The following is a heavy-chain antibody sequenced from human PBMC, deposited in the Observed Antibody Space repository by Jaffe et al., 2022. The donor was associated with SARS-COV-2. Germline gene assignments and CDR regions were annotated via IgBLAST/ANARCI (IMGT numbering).Heavy chain of an antibody. D-gene: IGHD1-26*01. CDR3: AKAPGWELLHAFDI. CDR2: ISWNSGSI. J-gene: IGHJ3*02. Sequence: EVQLVESGGGLVQPGRSLRLSCAASGFTFDDYAMHWVRQAPGKGLEWVSGISWNSGSIGYADSVKGRFTISRDNAKNSLYLQMNSLRAEDTALYYCAKAPGWELLHAFDIWGQGTMVTVSS. V-gene: IGHV3-9*01. CDR1: GFTFDDYA.